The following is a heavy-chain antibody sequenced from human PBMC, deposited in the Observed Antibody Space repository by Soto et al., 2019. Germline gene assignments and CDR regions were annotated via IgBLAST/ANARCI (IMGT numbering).Heavy chain of an antibody. V-gene: IGHV1-2*02. CDR3: AAVTGGVTLDY. Sequence: QVQLVQSGAEVKKPGASVKVSCKASGYSFTGHYLHWVRQAPVQGLEWMGWIKPDSGGTSYAQRFQGRVTMTRDTSISTAYMELNRLTSDDTAVYYCAAVTGGVTLDYWGQGTLVTVSP. CDR1: GYSFTGHY. D-gene: IGHD6-19*01. J-gene: IGHJ4*02. CDR2: IKPDSGGT.